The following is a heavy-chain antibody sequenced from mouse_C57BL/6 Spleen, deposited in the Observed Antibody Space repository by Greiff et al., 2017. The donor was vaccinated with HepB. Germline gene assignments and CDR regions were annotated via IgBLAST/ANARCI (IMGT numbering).Heavy chain of an antibody. D-gene: IGHD2-4*01. V-gene: IGHV3-6*01. J-gene: IGHJ1*03. Sequence: EVHLVESGPGLVKPSQSLSLTCSVTGYSITSGYYWNWIRQFPGNKLEWMGYISYDGSNNYNPSLKNRISITRDTSKNQFFLKLNSVTTEDTATYYCARVGLPWYFDVWGTGTTVTVSS. CDR2: ISYDGSN. CDR3: ARVGLPWYFDV. CDR1: GYSITSGYY.